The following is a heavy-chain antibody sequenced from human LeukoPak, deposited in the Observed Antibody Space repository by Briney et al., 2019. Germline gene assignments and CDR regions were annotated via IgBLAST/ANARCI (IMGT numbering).Heavy chain of an antibody. D-gene: IGHD4-11*01. CDR3: ARFSPSSDYQFAFDY. V-gene: IGHV4-30-4*01. Sequence: SETLSLTCTVSGGSISSGDYYWSWIRQPPGKGLEWIGYIYYSGSTYYNPSLKSRVTISVDTSKNQFSLKLSSVTAADTAVYYCARFSPSSDYQFAFDYWGQGTLVTVSS. J-gene: IGHJ4*02. CDR1: GGSISSGDYY. CDR2: IYYSGST.